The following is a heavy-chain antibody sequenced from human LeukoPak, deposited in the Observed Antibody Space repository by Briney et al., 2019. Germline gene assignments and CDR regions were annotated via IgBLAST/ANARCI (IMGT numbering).Heavy chain of an antibody. Sequence: ASETLSLTCTVFGYSISSGYYWGWIRQPPGKGLEWIGSIYHSGSTYYNPSLKSRVTISVDTSKNQFSLKLSSVTAADTAVYYCARVRRGSYYSYYYMDVWGKGTTVTVSS. D-gene: IGHD1-26*01. CDR3: ARVRRGSYYSYYYMDV. CDR1: GYSISSGYY. CDR2: IYHSGST. V-gene: IGHV4-38-2*02. J-gene: IGHJ6*03.